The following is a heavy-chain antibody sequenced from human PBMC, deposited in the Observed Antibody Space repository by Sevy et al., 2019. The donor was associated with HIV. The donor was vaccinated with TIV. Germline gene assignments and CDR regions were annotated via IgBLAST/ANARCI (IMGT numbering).Heavy chain of an antibody. CDR3: AKGDTSTRYYYYGMDV. CDR1: GFTFSNFG. J-gene: IGHJ6*02. D-gene: IGHD2-2*01. V-gene: IGHV3-23*01. CDR2: ISGSGGTT. Sequence: GGSLRLSCAASGFTFSNFGMSWVRQAPGKGLEWVSTISGSGGTTYYADSVKRRFTISRDNSKKTLYLQMNSLRAEDTALYYCAKGDTSTRYYYYGMDVWGQGTAVTVSS.